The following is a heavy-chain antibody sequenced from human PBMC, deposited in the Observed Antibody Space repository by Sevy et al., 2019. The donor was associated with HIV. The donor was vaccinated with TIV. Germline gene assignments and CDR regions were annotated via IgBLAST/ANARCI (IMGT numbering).Heavy chain of an antibody. CDR2: IKQDGSEK. Sequence: GGSLRLSCAVSGFTFSSYWMSWVRQAPGKGLEWVGNIKQDGSEKYYVDSVKGRFTISRDNAKNSLYLQMNSLRVEDTAVYYCAREMFSGGSCYSLDFWGQGTLVTVSS. J-gene: IGHJ4*02. CDR1: GFTFSSYW. D-gene: IGHD2-15*01. CDR3: AREMFSGGSCYSLDF. V-gene: IGHV3-7*01.